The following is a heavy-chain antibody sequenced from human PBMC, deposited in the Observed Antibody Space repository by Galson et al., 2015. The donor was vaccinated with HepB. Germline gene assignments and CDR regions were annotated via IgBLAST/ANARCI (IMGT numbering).Heavy chain of an antibody. CDR1: GFTFDDYG. J-gene: IGHJ4*02. CDR3: ARDPGYTLIAVAGTCDY. D-gene: IGHD6-19*01. V-gene: IGHV3-20*04. Sequence: SLRLSCAASGFTFDDYGMSWVRQAPGKGLEWVSGINWNGGSTGYADSVKGRFTISRDNAKNSLYLQMNSLRAEDTALYYCARDPGYTLIAVAGTCDYWGQGTLVTVSS. CDR2: INWNGGST.